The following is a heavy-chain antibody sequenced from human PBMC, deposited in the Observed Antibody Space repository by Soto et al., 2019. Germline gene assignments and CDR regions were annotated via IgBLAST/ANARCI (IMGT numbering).Heavy chain of an antibody. CDR1: GFIFDDFA. D-gene: IGHD3-3*01. J-gene: IGHJ4*02. Sequence: EAQLVESGGGLVQPGRSLRLSCAGSGFIFDDFAIHWVRQAPGKGLEWVSGISWNSDSIGYADSVKGRFTISRDNAKNPLDLQMNRLGIENTAFFYFTKVGGPYDFWRGPLHFDLWGQGTLVTVSS. CDR3: TKVGGPYDFWRGPLHFDL. V-gene: IGHV3-9*01. CDR2: ISWNSDSI.